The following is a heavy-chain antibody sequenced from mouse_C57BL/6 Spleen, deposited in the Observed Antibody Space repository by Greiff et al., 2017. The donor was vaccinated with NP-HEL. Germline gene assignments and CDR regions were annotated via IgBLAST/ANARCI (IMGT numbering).Heavy chain of an antibody. CDR3: ARGRPTTVVATYYAMDY. J-gene: IGHJ4*01. D-gene: IGHD1-1*01. V-gene: IGHV1-55*01. Sequence: QVQLLQSGAELVKPGASVKMSCKASGYTFTSYWITWVKQRPGQGLEWIGDIYPGSGSTNYNEKFKSKATLSVDTSSNTAYMQLSSLTSEDSAVYYWARGRPTTVVATYYAMDYWGQGTSVTVSS. CDR1: GYTFTSYW. CDR2: IYPGSGST.